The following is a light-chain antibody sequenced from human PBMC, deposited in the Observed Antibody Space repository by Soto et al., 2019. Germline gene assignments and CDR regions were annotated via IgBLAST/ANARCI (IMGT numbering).Light chain of an antibody. J-gene: IGLJ1*01. V-gene: IGLV2-14*01. CDR1: SSVVGGYNY. CDR3: SSYTSTSTFV. Sequence: QSVLTQPASVPGSPGQSITITCTGTSSVVGGYNYVSWYQQYPGKAPKLMIYDVTNRPPGVSNRFSGSKSGNTASLTISGLQAEDEADYYCSSYTSTSTFVFGTGTKVTVL. CDR2: DVT.